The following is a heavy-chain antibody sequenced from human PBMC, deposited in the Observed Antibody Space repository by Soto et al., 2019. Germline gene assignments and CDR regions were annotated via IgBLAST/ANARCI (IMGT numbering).Heavy chain of an antibody. CDR1: GFTFSSYA. J-gene: IGHJ4*02. D-gene: IGHD6-19*01. Sequence: QVPLVESGGGVVQPGRSLRLSCAASGFTFSSYAMHWVRQAPGKGLEWVAVISYDGSNKYYADSVKGRFTISRDNSKNTLYLQMNSLRAEDTAVYYCASCIAVAGTFDYWGQGTLVTVSS. V-gene: IGHV3-30-3*01. CDR2: ISYDGSNK. CDR3: ASCIAVAGTFDY.